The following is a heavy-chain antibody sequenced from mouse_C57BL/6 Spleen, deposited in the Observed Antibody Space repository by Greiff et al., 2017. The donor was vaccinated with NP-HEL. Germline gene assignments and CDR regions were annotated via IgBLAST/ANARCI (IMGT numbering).Heavy chain of an antibody. V-gene: IGHV1-42*01. Sequence: VQLQQSGPELVKPGASVKISCKASGYSFTGYYMNWVKQSPEKSLEWIGEINPSTGGTTYNQKFKAKATLTVDKSSSTAYMQLKSLTSEDSAVYYCARSYYDYDGDWYFDVWGTGTTVTVSS. CDR2: INPSTGGT. CDR1: GYSFTGYY. CDR3: ARSYYDYDGDWYFDV. J-gene: IGHJ1*03. D-gene: IGHD2-4*01.